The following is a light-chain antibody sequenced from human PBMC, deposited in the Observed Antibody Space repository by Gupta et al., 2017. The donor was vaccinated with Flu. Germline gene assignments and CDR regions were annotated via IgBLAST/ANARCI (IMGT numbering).Light chain of an antibody. CDR2: ENN. CDR3: GTWDSTLSAGGL. Sequence: QSVLTQPPSVSAAPGQKVTISCSGGSSIFGSNFVSWYQQLPGTAPNLLIYENNKRPSGIPDRFSGSKSGTSATLDITGLQTGDEADYYCGTWDSTLSAGGLFGGGTKLTVL. J-gene: IGLJ3*02. CDR1: SSIFGSNF. V-gene: IGLV1-51*02.